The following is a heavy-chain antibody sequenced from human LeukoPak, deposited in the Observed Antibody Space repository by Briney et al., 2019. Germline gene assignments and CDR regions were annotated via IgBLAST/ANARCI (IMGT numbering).Heavy chain of an antibody. D-gene: IGHD3-16*01. CDR1: GFTFSNAW. V-gene: IGHV3-21*01. CDR2: ISSSSSYI. J-gene: IGHJ4*02. CDR3: ARDSTPWGEAGRDFDY. Sequence: GGSLRLSCAASGFTFSNAWMNWVRQAPGRGLEWVSSISSSSSYIYYADSLKGRFTISRDDAKNSLYLQMNSLRAEDTAVYYCARDSTPWGEAGRDFDYWGQGALVTVSS.